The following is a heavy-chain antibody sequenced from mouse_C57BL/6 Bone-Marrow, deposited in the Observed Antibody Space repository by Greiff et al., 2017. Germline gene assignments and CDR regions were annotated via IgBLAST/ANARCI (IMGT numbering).Heavy chain of an antibody. D-gene: IGHD2-1*01. CDR2: IDPEDGDT. CDR3: TPFYYCNYSYASDY. J-gene: IGHJ4*01. Sequence: EVQLQQSGAELVRPGASVKLSCTASGFNIKDDYMHWVKQRPEQGLEWIGWIDPEDGDTEYASKFQGKATITADTSSNTAYLQLSSRTSEDTAVYYCTPFYYCNYSYASDYWGQGTSVTVSA. CDR1: GFNIKDDY. V-gene: IGHV14-4*01.